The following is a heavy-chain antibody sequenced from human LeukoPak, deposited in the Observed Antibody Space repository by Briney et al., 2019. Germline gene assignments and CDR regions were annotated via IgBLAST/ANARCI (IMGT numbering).Heavy chain of an antibody. Sequence: SQTLSLTCAISGDSVSSDSAAWSWIRQSPSRGLEWLGRTYYRSKWHYDYAVSMKSRIIITPDTSKNQFSLQLDSVTPEDSAVYYCARGRYFDWYDYWGQGTQVTVSS. V-gene: IGHV6-1*01. CDR1: GDSVSSDSAA. D-gene: IGHD3-9*01. CDR3: ARGRYFDWYDY. CDR2: TYYRSKWHY. J-gene: IGHJ4*02.